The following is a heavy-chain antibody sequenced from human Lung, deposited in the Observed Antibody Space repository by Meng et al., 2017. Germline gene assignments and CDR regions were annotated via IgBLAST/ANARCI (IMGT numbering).Heavy chain of an antibody. D-gene: IGHD6-25*01. Sequence: HVQLVQSGAEVKKPRASVRVSCKPSGYTFPDYYIHWVRRAPGQGLEWMGRINPKSGDTPYAQKFQARVTMTGDTSISTAYMELSGLRSDDTAMYYCARDEDISAAGKLFGDYWGQGTLVTVSS. CDR2: INPKSGDT. CDR1: GYTFPDYY. J-gene: IGHJ4*02. V-gene: IGHV1-2*06. CDR3: ARDEDISAAGKLFGDY.